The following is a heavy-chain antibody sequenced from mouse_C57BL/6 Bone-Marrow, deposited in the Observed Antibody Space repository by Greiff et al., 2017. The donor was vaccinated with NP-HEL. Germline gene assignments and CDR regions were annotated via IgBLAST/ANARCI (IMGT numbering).Heavy chain of an antibody. J-gene: IGHJ2*01. CDR3: TTGYGYDN. V-gene: IGHV14-4*01. CDR2: IDPENGDT. CDR1: GFNIKDDY. D-gene: IGHD2-2*01. Sequence: EVQLVESGAELVRPGASVKLSCTASGFNIKDDYMHWVKQRPEQGLEWIGWIDPENGDTEYASKFQGKATITADTSSNTAYLQLSSLTSEDTAVYYCTTGYGYDNWGQGTTLTVSS.